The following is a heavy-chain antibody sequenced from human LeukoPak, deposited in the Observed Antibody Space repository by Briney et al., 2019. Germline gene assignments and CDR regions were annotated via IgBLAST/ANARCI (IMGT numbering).Heavy chain of an antibody. CDR2: ISSSSSSTI. D-gene: IGHD3-22*01. V-gene: IGHV3-48*01. CDR1: GFTFSSYS. CDR3: TSVPTYYYDSSGYYSDY. J-gene: IGHJ4*02. Sequence: TGGSLRLSSAASGFTFSSYSMNSVRQAPGKGLEWVSYISSSSSSTIYYADSVKGRFTISRDNAKNSLYLQMHSLRAEDTAVYYCTSVPTYYYDSSGYYSDYGGQGTLVIVSS.